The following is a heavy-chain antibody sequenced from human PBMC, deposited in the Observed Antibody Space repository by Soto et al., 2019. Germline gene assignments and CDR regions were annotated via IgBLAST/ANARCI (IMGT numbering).Heavy chain of an antibody. CDR1: GFSFTNAW. J-gene: IGHJ4*02. V-gene: IGHV3-15*07. D-gene: IGHD6-6*01. CDR3: ITDRLV. CDR2: IKSKADGGTA. Sequence: EVQLVESGGGLVKPGGSLRLSCAASGFSFTNAWMNWARQAPGKGLEWVGRIKSKADGGTADYVAPVKGRFTISRDDSKNTLFLQMNSPKTEDTAVYYCITDRLVWGQGTLVTVSS.